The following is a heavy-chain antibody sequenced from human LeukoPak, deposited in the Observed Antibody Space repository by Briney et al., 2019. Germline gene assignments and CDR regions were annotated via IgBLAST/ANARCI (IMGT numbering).Heavy chain of an antibody. CDR3: ARELVVAATYDAFDI. CDR2: ISAYNGNT. Sequence: ASVKVSCKASGYTFTSYGISWVRQAPGQGLEWMGWISAYNGNTNYAQKLQGRVTMTTDTSTSTAYMELRSLRSDDTAVYYCARELVVAATYDAFDIWGQGTMVTVSS. CDR1: GYTFTSYG. V-gene: IGHV1-18*01. D-gene: IGHD2-15*01. J-gene: IGHJ3*02.